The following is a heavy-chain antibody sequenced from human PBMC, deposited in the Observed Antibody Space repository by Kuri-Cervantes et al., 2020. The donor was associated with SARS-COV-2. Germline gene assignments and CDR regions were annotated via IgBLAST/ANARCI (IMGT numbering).Heavy chain of an antibody. Sequence: ASVKVSCKASGDSFSSYSFNWVRQAPGQGLEWMGWISAYNGNTNYAQKLQGRVTMTTDTSTSTAYMELRSLRSDDTAVYYCARDSQEMATTDFDYWGQGTLVTVSS. J-gene: IGHJ4*02. CDR1: GDSFSSYS. V-gene: IGHV1-18*01. CDR2: ISAYNGNT. CDR3: ARDSQEMATTDFDY. D-gene: IGHD5-24*01.